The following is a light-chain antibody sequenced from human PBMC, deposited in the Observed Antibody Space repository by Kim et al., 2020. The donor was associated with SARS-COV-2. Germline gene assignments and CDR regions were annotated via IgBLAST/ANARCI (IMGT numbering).Light chain of an antibody. CDR3: QQSYIALFT. CDR1: QTISSN. J-gene: IGKJ3*01. CDR2: AAS. V-gene: IGKV1-39*01. Sequence: GDTITISCRASQTISSNLNWYQQEPGKAPKLLIYAASTLQSGVPSRFSGTGSGTDFSLTISSLQPEDFATYYCQQSYIALFTFGPGTKVDIK.